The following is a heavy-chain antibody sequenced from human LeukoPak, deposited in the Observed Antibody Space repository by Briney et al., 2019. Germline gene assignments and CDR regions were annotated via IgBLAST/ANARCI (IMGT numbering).Heavy chain of an antibody. Sequence: ASVKVSCKASGYTFTGYYMHWVRQAPGQGLEWMGRINPNSGGTNYAQKFQGRVTMTEDTSTDTAYMELSSLRSEDTAVYYCATARAGKYYYDSSGYQPSLDYWGQGTLVTVSS. CDR2: INPNSGGT. D-gene: IGHD3-22*01. CDR1: GYTFTGYY. CDR3: ATARAGKYYYDSSGYQPSLDY. V-gene: IGHV1-2*06. J-gene: IGHJ4*02.